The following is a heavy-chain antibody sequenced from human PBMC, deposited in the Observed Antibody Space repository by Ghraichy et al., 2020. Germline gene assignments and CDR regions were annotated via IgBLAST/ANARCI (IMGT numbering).Heavy chain of an antibody. J-gene: IGHJ4*02. Sequence: SETLSLTCAVYGGSFSGYYWSWIRQPPGKGLEWIGEINHSGSTNYNPSLKSRVTISVDTSKNQFSLKLSSVTAADTAVYYCARGRGRLTKRTGFDYWGQGTLDTVAS. D-gene: IGHD4-11*01. CDR1: GGSFSGYY. V-gene: IGHV4-34*01. CDR2: INHSGST. CDR3: ARGRGRLTKRTGFDY.